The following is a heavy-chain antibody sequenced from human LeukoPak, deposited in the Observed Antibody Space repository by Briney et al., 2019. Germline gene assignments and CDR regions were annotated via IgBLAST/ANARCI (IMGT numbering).Heavy chain of an antibody. CDR1: GFTFSSYE. CDR3: GASRQYVGAFDI. J-gene: IGHJ3*02. D-gene: IGHD3-16*01. CDR2: ISSSSSMI. Sequence: GGSLRLSCAASGFTFSSYELYWVRQAPGKGLEWMSYISSSSSMIKYEDSVRGRFTISRDDARESLYLQMSSLSADDTAIYYCGASRQYVGAFDIWGQGTLVTVSS. V-gene: IGHV3-48*03.